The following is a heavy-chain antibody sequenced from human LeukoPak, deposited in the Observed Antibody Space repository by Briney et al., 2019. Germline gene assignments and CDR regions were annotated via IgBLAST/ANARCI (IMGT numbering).Heavy chain of an antibody. CDR1: GWTVSSNY. D-gene: IGHD6-13*01. Sequence: GGSLRLSCAASGWTVSSNYMSWVRQAPGKGLEWVSVIYSGGSTYYADSVKGRFTISRDNSKNTLYLQMNSLRAEDTAVYYCVRSIAAAGTIDYWGQGTLVTVSS. J-gene: IGHJ4*02. CDR2: IYSGGST. CDR3: VRSIAAAGTIDY. V-gene: IGHV3-53*01.